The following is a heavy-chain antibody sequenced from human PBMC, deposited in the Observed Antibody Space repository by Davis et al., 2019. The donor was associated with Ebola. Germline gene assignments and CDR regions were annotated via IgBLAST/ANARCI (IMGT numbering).Heavy chain of an antibody. CDR3: ARGNWGFDY. V-gene: IGHV4-34*01. CDR1: GGSFSGYY. D-gene: IGHD7-27*01. J-gene: IGHJ4*02. Sequence: MPSETLSLTCAVYGGSFSGYYWSWIRQPPGKGLEWIGEINHSGSTNYDPSLKSRVTISVDTSKNQFSLKLSSVTAADTAVYYCARGNWGFDYWGQGTLVTVSS. CDR2: INHSGST.